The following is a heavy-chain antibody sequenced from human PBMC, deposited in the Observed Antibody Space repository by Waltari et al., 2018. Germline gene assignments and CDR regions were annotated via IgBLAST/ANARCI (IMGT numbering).Heavy chain of an antibody. CDR1: GYTFTGYY. D-gene: IGHD1-1*01. J-gene: IGHJ5*02. CDR3: ARDGVRAAGTYNWFDP. CDR2: INPNSGGT. Sequence: QVQLVQSGAEVKKPGASVKVSCKASGYTFTGYYMHWVRQAPRQGLEWMGRINPNSGGTNYAQKFQGRVTMTRDTSISTAYMELSRLRSDDTAVYYCARDGVRAAGTYNWFDPWGQGTLVTVSS. V-gene: IGHV1-2*06.